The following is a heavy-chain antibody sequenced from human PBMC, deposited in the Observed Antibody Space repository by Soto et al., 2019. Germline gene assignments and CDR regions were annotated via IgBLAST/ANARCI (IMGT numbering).Heavy chain of an antibody. CDR3: ARGMCSGGSCVLLDY. V-gene: IGHV4-34*01. Sequence: QVQLQQWGAGLLKPSETLSLTCAVYGGSFSGYYWSWIRQPPGKGLEWIGEINHSGSTNYNPSLKRRVTISVDTSKNQFSLTLSSVTAADTAVYYCARGMCSGGSCVLLDYWGQGTLVTVSS. J-gene: IGHJ4*02. CDR2: INHSGST. D-gene: IGHD2-15*01. CDR1: GGSFSGYY.